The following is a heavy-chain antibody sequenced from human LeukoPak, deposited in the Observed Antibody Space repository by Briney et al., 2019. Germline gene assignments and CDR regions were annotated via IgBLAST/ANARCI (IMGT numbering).Heavy chain of an antibody. CDR3: ATPLTVGGAISFDY. Sequence: GASVKVSCKVSGYTLTELSMHWVRQAPGKGLEWMGGFDPEDGETIYAQKFQGRVTMTEDTSTDTAYMELSSLRSEDTAVYYCATPLTVGGAISFDYWGQGTLVTVSS. CDR2: FDPEDGET. J-gene: IGHJ4*02. V-gene: IGHV1-24*01. CDR1: GYTLTELS. D-gene: IGHD3-16*02.